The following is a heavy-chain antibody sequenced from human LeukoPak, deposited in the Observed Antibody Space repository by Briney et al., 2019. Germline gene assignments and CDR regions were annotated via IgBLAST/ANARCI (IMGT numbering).Heavy chain of an antibody. D-gene: IGHD3-3*01. CDR1: GGSISSYY. CDR3: ARESITIFGVVEYDWFDP. Sequence: SETLSLTCTVSGGSISSYYWSWIRQPPGKGLEWIGYIYYSGSTNYNPSLKSRVTISVDTSKNQFSLKLSSVTAADTAVYYCARESITIFGVVEYDWFDPWGQGTLVTVSS. CDR2: IYYSGST. J-gene: IGHJ5*02. V-gene: IGHV4-59*01.